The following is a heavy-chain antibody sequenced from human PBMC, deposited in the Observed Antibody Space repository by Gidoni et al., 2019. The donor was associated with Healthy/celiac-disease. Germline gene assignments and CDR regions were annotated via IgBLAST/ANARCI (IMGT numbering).Heavy chain of an antibody. V-gene: IGHV4-30-4*01. CDR3: ARSRAEGVVVAATQEVCWFDP. D-gene: IGHD2-15*01. CDR2: IYYSGST. J-gene: IGHJ5*02. Sequence: QVQLQESGPGLVTPSQTLSLTCTLSGGSISSGDYYWSWIRQPPGKGLEWIGDIYYSGSTYYNPSLKSRVTISVDTSKNQFSLKLSSVTAADTAVYYCARSRAEGVVVAATQEVCWFDPWGQGTLVTVSS. CDR1: GGSISSGDYY.